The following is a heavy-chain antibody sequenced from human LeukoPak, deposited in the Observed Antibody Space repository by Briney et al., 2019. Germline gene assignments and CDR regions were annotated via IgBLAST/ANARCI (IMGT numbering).Heavy chain of an antibody. CDR3: ARGRGLGYCSSTSCPRYPPTSY. J-gene: IGHJ4*02. V-gene: IGHV3-30-3*01. Sequence: GGSLRLSCAASGFTFSSYAMHWVRQAPGKGLEWVAVISYDGSNKYYADSVKGRFTISRDNSKNTLYLQMNSLRAEDTAVYYCARGRGLGYCSSTSCPRYPPTSYWGQGTLVTVSS. CDR2: ISYDGSNK. D-gene: IGHD2-2*01. CDR1: GFTFSSYA.